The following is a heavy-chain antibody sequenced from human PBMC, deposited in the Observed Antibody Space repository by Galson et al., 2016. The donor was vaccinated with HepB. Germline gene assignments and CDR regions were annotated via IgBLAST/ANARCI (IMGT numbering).Heavy chain of an antibody. CDR1: GDSVSSNSAT. Sequence: CAISGDSVSSNSATWNWIRQSPSRGLEWLGRTYYRSKWYNDYALSVKSRITINPDTSKNQFSLQLNSVTPEDTAVYYCVRVRSGYSGYANPYYYGMDVWGQGTTVTVSS. CDR3: VRVRSGYSGYANPYYYGMDV. J-gene: IGHJ6*02. V-gene: IGHV6-1*01. D-gene: IGHD5-12*01. CDR2: TYYRSKWYN.